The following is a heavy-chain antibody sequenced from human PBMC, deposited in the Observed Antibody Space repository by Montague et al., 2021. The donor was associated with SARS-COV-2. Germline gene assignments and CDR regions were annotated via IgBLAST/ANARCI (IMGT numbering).Heavy chain of an antibody. J-gene: IGHJ6*02. CDR3: AREGGVSIFGVSIRSTDYYYGLDF. Sequence: SLRLSCAASGFSFSNHNMNWVRQAPGKGLEWVSVISSNSDFAHYADSXXGRFTISRDNAKNTLYLQMNSLSAEDSALYYCAREGGVSIFGVSIRSTDYYYGLDFWGHGTTVTVSS. CDR2: ISSNSDFA. D-gene: IGHD3-3*02. CDR1: GFSFSNHN. V-gene: IGHV3-21*06.